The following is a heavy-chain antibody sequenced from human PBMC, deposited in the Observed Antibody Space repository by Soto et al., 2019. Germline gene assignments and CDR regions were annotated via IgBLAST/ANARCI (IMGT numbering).Heavy chain of an antibody. CDR2: INPNSGGT. J-gene: IGHJ6*02. CDR1: GYTFTGYY. CDR3: ARDRGSGSYYHYYGMDV. D-gene: IGHD1-26*01. Sequence: ASVKVSCKASGYTFTGYYMHWVRQAPGQGLEWMGWINPNSGGTNYAQKFQGWVTMTRDTSISTAYMELSRLRSDDTAVYYCARDRGSGSYYHYYGMDVWGQGTTVTVS. V-gene: IGHV1-2*04.